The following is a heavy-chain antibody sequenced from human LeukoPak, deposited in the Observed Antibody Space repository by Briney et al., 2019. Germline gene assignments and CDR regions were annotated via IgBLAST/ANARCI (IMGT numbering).Heavy chain of an antibody. CDR2: ITTDGSGT. D-gene: IGHD3-22*01. Sequence: PGGSLRLSCADSGFTFGRYWMHWVRQAPGKGLVWVSHITTDGSGTSYADSVKGRFTISRDNSKNTLYLQMNSLRAEDTAVYYCARDRGSNYEFDPWGQGTLVTVSS. J-gene: IGHJ5*02. CDR3: ARDRGSNYEFDP. V-gene: IGHV3-74*01. CDR1: GFTFGRYW.